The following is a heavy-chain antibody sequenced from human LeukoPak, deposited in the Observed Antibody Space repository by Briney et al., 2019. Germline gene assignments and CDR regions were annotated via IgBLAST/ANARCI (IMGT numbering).Heavy chain of an antibody. J-gene: IGHJ4*02. CDR2: FDPEDGET. D-gene: IGHD6-19*01. CDR3: ATVSLQWLVSPDPFDY. CDR1: GYTLTELS. V-gene: IGHV1-24*01. Sequence: ASVKVSCKVSGYTLTELSMHWVRQAPGKGLEWMGGFDPEDGETIYAQKFQGRVTMTEDTSTDTAYMELSSLRSEDTAVYYCATVSLQWLVSPDPFDYWGQGTLVTVSS.